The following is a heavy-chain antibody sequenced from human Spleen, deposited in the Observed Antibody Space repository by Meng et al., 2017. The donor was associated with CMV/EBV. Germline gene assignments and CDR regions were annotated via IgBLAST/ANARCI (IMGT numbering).Heavy chain of an antibody. D-gene: IGHD1-26*01. Sequence: GESLKISCAASGFTFSSYEMNWVRQAPGKGLEWVSYISSSGSTIYYADSVKGRFTISRDNSKNTLYLQMNSLRAEDTAVYYCAWEDYYYGMDVWGQGTTVTVSS. J-gene: IGHJ6*02. CDR1: GFTFSSYE. V-gene: IGHV3-48*03. CDR3: AWEDYYYGMDV. CDR2: ISSSGSTI.